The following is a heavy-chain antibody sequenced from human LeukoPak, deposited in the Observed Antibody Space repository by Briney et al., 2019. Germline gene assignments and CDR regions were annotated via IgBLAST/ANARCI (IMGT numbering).Heavy chain of an antibody. CDR1: GYSISSGYY. D-gene: IGHD3-9*01. Sequence: SETLSLTCTVSGYSISSGYYWGWIRQPPGKGLEWIGSIYHSGSTYYNPSLKSRVTISVDTSKNQFSLKLSSVTAADTAVYYCASSSSRYDILTGYLTWGQGTLVTVSS. CDR2: IYHSGST. CDR3: ASSSSRYDILTGYLT. J-gene: IGHJ5*02. V-gene: IGHV4-38-2*02.